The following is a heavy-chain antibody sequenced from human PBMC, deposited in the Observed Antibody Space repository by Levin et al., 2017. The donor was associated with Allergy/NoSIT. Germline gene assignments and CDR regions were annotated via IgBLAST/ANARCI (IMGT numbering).Heavy chain of an antibody. CDR2: ISWNSGTI. D-gene: IGHD5-18*01. CDR1: GFTFDDYA. CDR3: VKGYSGDYYDFFDN. J-gene: IGHJ4*02. Sequence: GGSLRLSCAVSGFTFDDYAMHWVRQAPGKGLEWVSGISWNSGTIGYVDSVKGRFTVSRDNAKNSLYLQMNSLRPEDTAFYYCVKGYSGDYYDFFDNWGQGTLVTVSS. V-gene: IGHV3-9*01.